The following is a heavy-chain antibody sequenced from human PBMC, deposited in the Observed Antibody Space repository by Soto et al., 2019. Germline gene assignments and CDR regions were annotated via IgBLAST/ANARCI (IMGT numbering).Heavy chain of an antibody. CDR2: ISYDGSNK. D-gene: IGHD6-19*01. CDR3: AREMAVAVYFDY. CDR1: GFTFSSYA. V-gene: IGHV3-30-3*01. J-gene: IGHJ4*02. Sequence: GGSLRLSCAASGFTFSSYAMHWVRQAPGKGLEWVAVISYDGSNKYYADSVKGRFTISRDNSKNTLYLQMNSLRAEDTAVYYCAREMAVAVYFDYWGQGTLVTVSS.